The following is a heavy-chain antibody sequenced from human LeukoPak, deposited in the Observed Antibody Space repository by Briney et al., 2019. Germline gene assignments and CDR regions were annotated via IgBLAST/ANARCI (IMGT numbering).Heavy chain of an antibody. CDR2: ITSRDGGT. V-gene: IGHV3-23*01. D-gene: IGHD3-22*01. J-gene: IGHJ4*02. CDR3: ANDRPNYYDSSGHYYRRNGDY. CDR1: GFTFSIYA. Sequence: GGSLRLSCAASGFTFSIYAMSWVRQAPGKGLEWVSSITSRDGGTFYAESVKGRFTISRDNSENTLYLQMNSLRAEDTAVYYCANDRPNYYDSSGHYYRRNGDYWGQGTLVTVSS.